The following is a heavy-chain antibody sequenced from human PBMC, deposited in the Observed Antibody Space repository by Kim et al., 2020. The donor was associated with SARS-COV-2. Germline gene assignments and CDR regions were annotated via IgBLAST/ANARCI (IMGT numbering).Heavy chain of an antibody. V-gene: IGHV3-33*01. Sequence: GGSLRPSCTASGFTFRSYGMHWVRQAPGKGLEWVAVIWYDGSQKYYGDSVKGRFTISRDNSKNTLYLQVNSLRVEDTAVYFCARNSDTLGFVYWGQGTLV. D-gene: IGHD2-15*01. CDR1: GFTFRSYG. CDR2: IWYDGSQK. CDR3: ARNSDTLGFVY. J-gene: IGHJ4*02.